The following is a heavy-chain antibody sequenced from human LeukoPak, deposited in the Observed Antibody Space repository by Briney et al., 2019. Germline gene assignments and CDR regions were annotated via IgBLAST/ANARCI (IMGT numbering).Heavy chain of an antibody. CDR3: ARQSAVAGILGLYYYYYMDV. CDR1: SGSISTSNYY. CDR2: IFYSGST. Sequence: SETLSLTCTVSSGSISTSNYYWGWVRQPPGKALEWIGNIFYSGSTYYSPSLKSRVTMSVDTSKNQFSLKLSSVTAADTAVYYCARQSAVAGILGLYYYYYMDVWGKGTTVTISS. D-gene: IGHD6-19*01. V-gene: IGHV4-39*01. J-gene: IGHJ6*03.